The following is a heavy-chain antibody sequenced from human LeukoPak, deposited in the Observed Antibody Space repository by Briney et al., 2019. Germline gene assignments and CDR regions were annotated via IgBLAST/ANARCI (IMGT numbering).Heavy chain of an antibody. CDR1: GFTLSSHW. Sequence: GGSLRLSCAASGFTLSSHWMTWVRQAPGKGLEWVANINQDGSAKYYVDSVKGLFTISRDNAKNSMYLQMNSLRAEDTAVYYCARWEIRGTAHQLDYWGQGTLVTVSS. CDR2: INQDGSAK. V-gene: IGHV3-7*01. J-gene: IGHJ4*02. CDR3: ARWEIRGTAHQLDY. D-gene: IGHD1-26*01.